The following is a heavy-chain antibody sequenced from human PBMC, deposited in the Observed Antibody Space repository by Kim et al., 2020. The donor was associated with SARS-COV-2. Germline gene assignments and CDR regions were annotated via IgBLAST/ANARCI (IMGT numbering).Heavy chain of an antibody. Sequence: EKYYVASVRGRFTISRDNAENSLYLQMNSLRTEDTAVYYCATRSSGAPYHGGQGTLVTVSS. J-gene: IGHJ4*02. V-gene: IGHV3-7*01. CDR3: ATRSSGAPYH. D-gene: IGHD1-26*01. CDR2: EK.